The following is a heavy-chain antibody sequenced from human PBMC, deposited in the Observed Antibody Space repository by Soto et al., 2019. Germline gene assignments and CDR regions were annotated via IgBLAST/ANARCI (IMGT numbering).Heavy chain of an antibody. CDR3: ARRVFSSTSCYECMDV. CDR2: IDPSDSYT. CDR1: GYSFTSYW. Sequence: RGESLKISCEGSGYSFTSYWSSWVRQMPGKGLEWMGRIDPSDSYTNYSPSFQGHVTISADKSISTAYLQWSSLKASDTAMYYCARRVFSSTSCYECMDVWGQRTTVTVSS. J-gene: IGHJ6*02. V-gene: IGHV5-10-1*01. D-gene: IGHD2-2*01.